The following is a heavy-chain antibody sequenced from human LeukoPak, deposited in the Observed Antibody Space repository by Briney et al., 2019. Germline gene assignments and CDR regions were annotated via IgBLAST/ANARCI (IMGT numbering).Heavy chain of an antibody. D-gene: IGHD3-3*01. V-gene: IGHV1-2*04. CDR1: GYTFTGYY. CDR3: ARGGGDDFWSGYYPYNWFDP. CDR2: INPNSGGT. J-gene: IGHJ5*02. Sequence: ASVKVSCKASGYTFTGYYMHWVRQAPGQGLEWMGWINPNSGGTNYAQKFQGWVTMTRDTSISTAYMELSRLRSDDTAVYYCARGGGDDFWSGYYPYNWFDPWGQGTLVTVSS.